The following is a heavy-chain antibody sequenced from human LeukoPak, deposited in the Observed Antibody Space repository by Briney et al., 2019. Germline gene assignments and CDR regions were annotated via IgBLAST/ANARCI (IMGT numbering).Heavy chain of an antibody. D-gene: IGHD5-18*01. CDR2: INPSGGST. V-gene: IGHV1-46*01. CDR3: ARDQGSGYSYGYGDY. J-gene: IGHJ4*02. Sequence: ASVKVSCKASGYTFTSYYMHWVRQAPGQGLEWMGIINPSGGSTSYAQKFQGRVTMTRDTSTSTVYMELRSLRSDDTAVYYCARDQGSGYSYGYGDYWGQGTLVTVSS. CDR1: GYTFTSYY.